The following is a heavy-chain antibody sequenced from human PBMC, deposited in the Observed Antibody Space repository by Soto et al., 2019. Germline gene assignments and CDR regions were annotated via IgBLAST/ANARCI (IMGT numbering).Heavy chain of an antibody. CDR1: GGSISNYY. D-gene: IGHD4-17*01. Sequence: SETLSLTCTVSGGSISNYYWSWIRQPPGRGLEWIGHIFYSGSTYYNPSLKSRVTISVDTSKNQFSLKLSSVTAADTAVYYCARRYGDCFDYWGQGTLVTVSS. CDR2: IFYSGST. J-gene: IGHJ4*02. V-gene: IGHV4-59*08. CDR3: ARRYGDCFDY.